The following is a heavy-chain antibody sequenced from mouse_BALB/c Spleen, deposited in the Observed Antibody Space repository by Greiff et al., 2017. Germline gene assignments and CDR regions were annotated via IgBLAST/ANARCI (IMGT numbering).Heavy chain of an antibody. J-gene: IGHJ3*01. CDR1: GYTFTSYW. V-gene: IGHV1S22*01. CDR3: TRVDGYFAY. Sequence: LQQPGSELVRPGASVKLSCKASGYTFTSYWMHWVKQRPGQGLEWIGNIYPGSGSTNYDEKFKSKATLTVDTSSSTAYMQLSSLTSEDSAVYYCTRVDGYFAYWGQGTLVTVS. D-gene: IGHD2-3*01. CDR2: IYPGSGST.